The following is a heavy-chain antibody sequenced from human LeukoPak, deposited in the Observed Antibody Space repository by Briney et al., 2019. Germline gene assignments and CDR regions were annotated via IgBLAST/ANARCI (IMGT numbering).Heavy chain of an antibody. Sequence: SETLSLTCTVSGGSISSSSYYWGWIRQPPGKGLEWIGSIYYSGSTYYNPSLKSRVTISVDTSKNQFSLKLSSVTAADTAVYYCARQRPWGILAARNWVDPCGQGTLVTVSS. V-gene: IGHV4-39*01. CDR1: GGSISSSSYY. CDR2: IYYSGST. CDR3: ARQRPWGILAARNWVDP. D-gene: IGHD3-16*01. J-gene: IGHJ5*02.